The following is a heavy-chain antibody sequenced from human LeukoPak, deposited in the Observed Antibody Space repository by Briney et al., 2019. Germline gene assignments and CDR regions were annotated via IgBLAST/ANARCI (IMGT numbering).Heavy chain of an antibody. J-gene: IGHJ4*02. Sequence: PGGSLRLSCAASGFTFSSYAMSWVRQAPGRRLEWVSAISGSGGSTYYAESVKGRFTISRDNSKNTLYLQMNSLRAEDTAVYYCAKGLGYDSSGYYRRYFDYWGQGTLVTVSS. CDR2: ISGSGGST. V-gene: IGHV3-23*01. CDR3: AKGLGYDSSGYYRRYFDY. CDR1: GFTFSSYA. D-gene: IGHD3-22*01.